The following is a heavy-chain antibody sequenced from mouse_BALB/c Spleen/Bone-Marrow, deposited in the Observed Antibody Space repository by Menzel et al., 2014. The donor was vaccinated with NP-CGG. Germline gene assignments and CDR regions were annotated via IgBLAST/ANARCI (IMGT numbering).Heavy chain of an antibody. CDR2: ILPGNDST. CDR3: ARILADSYAMDY. J-gene: IGHJ4*01. CDR1: GYTFSNYW. D-gene: IGHD1-1*01. V-gene: IGHV1-9*01. Sequence: QVQLQQSGAELMKPGVSVKISCKATGYTFSNYWIEWVKQRPGHGLEWIGEILPGNDSTNYIEKFKGKATFTADTSSNTAYIQLCSLTSEDSAVYYCARILADSYAMDYWGQGTSVTVSS.